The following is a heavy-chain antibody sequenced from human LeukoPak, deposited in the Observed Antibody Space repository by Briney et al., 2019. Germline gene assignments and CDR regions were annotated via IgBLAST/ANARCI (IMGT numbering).Heavy chain of an antibody. CDR2: ISSSSSYI. D-gene: IGHD1-26*01. V-gene: IGHV3-21*01. J-gene: IGHJ3*02. Sequence: GGSLRLSCAASGFTFSSYSMNWVRQAPGKGLEWVSSISSSSSYIYYADSVKGRFTISRDNAKNSLYLQMNSLRAEDTAVYYCASLLIVGATTPYAIDIWGQGTMVTVSS. CDR3: ASLLIVGATTPYAIDI. CDR1: GFTFSSYS.